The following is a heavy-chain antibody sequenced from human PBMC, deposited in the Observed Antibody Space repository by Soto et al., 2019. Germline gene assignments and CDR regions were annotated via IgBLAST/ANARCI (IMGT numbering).Heavy chain of an antibody. D-gene: IGHD3-10*01. CDR3: AKDRIVGWFGELFRP. V-gene: IGHV3-23*01. CDR2: ISGSGGST. CDR1: GFTFSSYA. J-gene: IGHJ5*02. Sequence: EVQLLESGGGLVQPGGSLRLSCAASGFTFSSYAMSWVRQAPGKGLEWVSAISGSGGSTYYADSVKGRFTISRDNSKNTLYLQMNSLRAGYTAVYYCAKDRIVGWFGELFRPWGQGTLVTVSS.